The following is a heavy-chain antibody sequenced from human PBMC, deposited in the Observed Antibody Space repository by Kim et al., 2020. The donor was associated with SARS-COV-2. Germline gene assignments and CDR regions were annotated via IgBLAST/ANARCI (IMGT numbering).Heavy chain of an antibody. V-gene: IGHV1-69*01. Sequence: QKFTGRVTITADESTSTAYMELSSLRSEDTAVYYCARHPYCGGDCYAAFDIWGQGTMVTVSS. D-gene: IGHD2-21*01. CDR3: ARHPYCGGDCYAAFDI. J-gene: IGHJ3*02.